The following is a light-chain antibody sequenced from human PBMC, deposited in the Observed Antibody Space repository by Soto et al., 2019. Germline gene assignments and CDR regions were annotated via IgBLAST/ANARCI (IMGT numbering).Light chain of an antibody. CDR1: QSVSSSY. V-gene: IGKV3-20*01. CDR2: GAS. CDR3: QQYGSSRT. Sequence: EIVLTQSPGTLSLSPGERATLSCRASQSVSSSYLAWYQQKPGQAPSLLIYGASSRTTGIPDRFSGSGSGTDFTLTISRLEPEDFGVYYCQQYGSSRTFGQGTKVDIK. J-gene: IGKJ1*01.